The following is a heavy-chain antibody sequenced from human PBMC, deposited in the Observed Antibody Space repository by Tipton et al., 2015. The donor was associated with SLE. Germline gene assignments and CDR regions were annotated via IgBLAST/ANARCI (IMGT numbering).Heavy chain of an antibody. J-gene: IGHJ3*02. D-gene: IGHD6-19*01. CDR2: INHSGST. Sequence: TLSLTCTVSGGSISSSRYYWGWIRQPPGKGLEWIGEINHSGSTNYNPSLKSRVTISVDTSKNQFSLKLSSVTAADTAVYYCARGTYSSGWSDAFDIWGQGTMVTVSS. CDR3: ARGTYSSGWSDAFDI. CDR1: GGSISSSRYY. V-gene: IGHV4-39*07.